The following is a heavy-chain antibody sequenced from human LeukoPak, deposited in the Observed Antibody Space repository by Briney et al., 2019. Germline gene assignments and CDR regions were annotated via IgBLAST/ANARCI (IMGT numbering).Heavy chain of an antibody. CDR3: ARESGDFWSGSEYYYYYCMDV. CDR2: IYYSGST. V-gene: IGHV4-59*11. Sequence: PSETLSLTCTVSGGSISSHYWSWIRQPPGKGLEWIGYIYYSGSTNYNPSLKSRVTISVDTSKNQFSLKLSSVTAADTAVYYCARESGDFWSGSEYYYYYCMDVWGKGTTVTVSS. D-gene: IGHD3-3*01. CDR1: GGSISSHY. J-gene: IGHJ6*03.